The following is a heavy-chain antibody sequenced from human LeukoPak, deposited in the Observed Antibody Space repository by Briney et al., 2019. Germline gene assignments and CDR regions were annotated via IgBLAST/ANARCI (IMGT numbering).Heavy chain of an antibody. V-gene: IGHV3-23*01. J-gene: IGHJ4*02. D-gene: IGHD1-26*01. CDR3: AKVVGATRGNFDY. CDR1: GFTFSSYA. CDR2: ISGSGGST. Sequence: GGSLRLSCAASGFTFSSYAMSWVRQVPGKGLEWVSAISGSGGSTYYADSVKGRFTISRDNSKNTLYLQMNSLRAEGTAVYYCAKVVGATRGNFDYWGQGTLVTVSS.